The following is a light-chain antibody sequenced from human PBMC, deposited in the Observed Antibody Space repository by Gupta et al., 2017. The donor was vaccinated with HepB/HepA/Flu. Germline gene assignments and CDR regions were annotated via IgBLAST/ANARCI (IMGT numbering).Light chain of an antibody. CDR1: QSVSSY. V-gene: IGKV3-11*01. CDR3: QQRSNGDPVYT. CDR2: DAS. J-gene: IGKJ2*01. Sequence: EIVLTQSPATLSLSPGERATLSCRASQSVSSYLAWYQQKPGQAPRLLIYDASNRATGITARFSGSGAGTDVTLTISSREPEDFAVNYCQQRSNGDPVYTFGQGTKLEIK.